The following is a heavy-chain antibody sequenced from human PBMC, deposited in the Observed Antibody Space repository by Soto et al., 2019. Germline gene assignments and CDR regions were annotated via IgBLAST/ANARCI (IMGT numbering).Heavy chain of an antibody. CDR1: GFTFSGSA. CDR2: IRSKANSYAT. CDR3: TRRTGTSSDPFDY. J-gene: IGHJ4*02. V-gene: IGHV3-73*01. Sequence: GGSLRLSCAASGFTFSGSAMHWVRQACGKGLEWVGRIRSKANSYATACAASVKGRFTISRDDSKNTAYLQMNSLKTEDTAVYYCTRRTGTSSDPFDYWSQGTLVTVSS. D-gene: IGHD1-1*01.